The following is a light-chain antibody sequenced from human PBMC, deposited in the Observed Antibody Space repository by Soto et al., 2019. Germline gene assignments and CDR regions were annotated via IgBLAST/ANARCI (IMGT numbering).Light chain of an antibody. CDR2: DVT. CDR3: SSYTSSSTLV. V-gene: IGLV2-14*01. Sequence: QSALTQPAFVSGSPGQSITISCTGTNSDVGGYNFVSWYQQHPGKVPKLMIYDVTNRPSGVSNRFSGSKSGNTASLTISGVQAEYEADYYCSSYTSSSTLVFGTGTKLTVL. CDR1: NSDVGGYNF. J-gene: IGLJ1*01.